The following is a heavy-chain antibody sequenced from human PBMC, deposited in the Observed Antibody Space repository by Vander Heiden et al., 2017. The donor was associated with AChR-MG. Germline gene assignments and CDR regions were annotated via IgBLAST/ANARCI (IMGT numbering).Heavy chain of an antibody. CDR2: IWYDGSNK. CDR3: ARELGYCSGGSCRAFDI. CDR1: GFTVSSYG. Sequence: QVQLVESGGGVVQPGRSLRLSCAASGFTVSSYGLHVVHQGPGKGREWVAVIWYDGSNKYYADAVKGRFTISRDNSKNTLYLQMNSLRAEDTAVYYCARELGYCSGGSCRAFDIWGQGTMVTVSS. V-gene: IGHV3-33*01. D-gene: IGHD2-15*01. J-gene: IGHJ3*02.